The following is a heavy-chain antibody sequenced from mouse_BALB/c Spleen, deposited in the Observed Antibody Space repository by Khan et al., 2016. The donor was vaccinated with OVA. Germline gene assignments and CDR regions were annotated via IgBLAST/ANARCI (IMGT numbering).Heavy chain of an antibody. J-gene: IGHJ3*01. CDR3: ARNYDYDEGLAY. CDR2: IWSGGST. D-gene: IGHD2-4*01. CDR1: GFSLTNYG. V-gene: IGHV2-2*02. Sequence: VELVESGPGLVQPSQSLSITCTVSGFSLTNYGVHWVRQSPGKGLEWLGLIWSGGSTDYNAAFISRLSISKDNSKSQVFFKMNCLQANDTAIYYCARNYDYDEGLAYWGQGTLVTVSA.